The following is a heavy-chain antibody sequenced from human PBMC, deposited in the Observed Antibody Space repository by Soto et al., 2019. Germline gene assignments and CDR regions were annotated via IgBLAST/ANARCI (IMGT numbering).Heavy chain of an antibody. J-gene: IGHJ6*02. CDR3: AASIFYYGMVV. Sequence: GESLKISCESSGYTFANYWIGWVRQVPGKGLEWVAIIYPSDSRTIYSPSFQGQVTISADKSITTTYLQWSSLKASDTAIYYCAASIFYYGMVVWGQGTTVTVSS. CDR2: IYPSDSRT. V-gene: IGHV5-51*01. CDR1: GYTFANYW.